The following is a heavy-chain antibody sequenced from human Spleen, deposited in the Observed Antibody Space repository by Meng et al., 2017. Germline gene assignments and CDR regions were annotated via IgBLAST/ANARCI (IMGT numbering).Heavy chain of an antibody. CDR1: GYSFNNYW. V-gene: IGHV5-51*01. CDR3: AVTSRGFDF. D-gene: IGHD4-11*01. J-gene: IGHJ4*02. Sequence: GGSLRLSCKASGYSFNNYWIGWVRQMPGKGLEWMGIIYPGDSDTRYRPSFQGQVSISADKSISTAYLQWSSLKASDSAFYYCAVTSRGFDFWGQGTLVTVSS. CDR2: IYPGDSDT.